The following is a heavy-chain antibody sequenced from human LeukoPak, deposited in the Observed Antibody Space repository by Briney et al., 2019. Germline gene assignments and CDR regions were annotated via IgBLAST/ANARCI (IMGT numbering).Heavy chain of an antibody. D-gene: IGHD1-14*01. Sequence: QAGGSLRLSCAASGFTFSHYAMSWVRQAPGKGLEWVSGISGSGLDTYYADSVKGRFTISRDNSKNTLYLQMNSLRAEDTAVYYCAKDGVGAGEAFDIWGQGTMVTVSS. CDR2: ISGSGLDT. J-gene: IGHJ3*02. V-gene: IGHV3-23*01. CDR1: GFTFSHYA. CDR3: AKDGVGAGEAFDI.